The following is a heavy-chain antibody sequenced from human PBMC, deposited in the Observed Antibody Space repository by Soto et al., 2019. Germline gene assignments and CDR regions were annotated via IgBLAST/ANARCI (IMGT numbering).Heavy chain of an antibody. J-gene: IGHJ6*02. V-gene: IGHV3-30-3*01. CDR1: GFTFSSYV. CDR2: ISYGGSNK. D-gene: IGHD3-22*01. CDR3: ARETYSSSPDYYYAMDV. Sequence: PGGSLILSCAASGFTFSSYVMHWVRQAPGKGLEWVAVISYGGSNKYYADSVKGRFTISRDNSKNTLYLQMNSLRGEDTAVYYCARETYSSSPDYYYAMDVWGQGTTVTVSS.